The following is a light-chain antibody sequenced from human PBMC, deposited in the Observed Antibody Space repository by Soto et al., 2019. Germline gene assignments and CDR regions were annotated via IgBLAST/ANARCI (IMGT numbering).Light chain of an antibody. CDR2: GAS. Sequence: IQLTQSPSSLSASVGDRVTITCRASQDINIFLAWYQQKPGKAPKLLIYGASTLQSGVPSRFSGSGSRTDFTLTISGLQPADFATYYCQQLNSFPITFGPGTKVDIK. J-gene: IGKJ3*01. CDR1: QDINIF. CDR3: QQLNSFPIT. V-gene: IGKV1-9*01.